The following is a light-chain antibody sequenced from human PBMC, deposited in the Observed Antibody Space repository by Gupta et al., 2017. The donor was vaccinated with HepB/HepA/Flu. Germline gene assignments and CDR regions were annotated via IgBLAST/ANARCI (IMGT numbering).Light chain of an antibody. J-gene: IGKJ4*01. CDR1: QSISSY. CDR3: QQSDSPLT. CDR2: AAP. Sequence: DIQMNQSPSYLSAPVGDRVTITCRASQSISSYFNWYQQTPGKAPKLLIYAAPSVQSGVPSRFSGSGSGTDFTLTISSLQPEDFATYYCQQSDSPLTFGGGTKVEIK. V-gene: IGKV1-39*01.